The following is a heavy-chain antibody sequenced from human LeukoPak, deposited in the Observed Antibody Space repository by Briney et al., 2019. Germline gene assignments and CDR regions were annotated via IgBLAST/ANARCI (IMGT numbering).Heavy chain of an antibody. D-gene: IGHD3-3*01. CDR2: ISGSGGST. J-gene: IGHJ6*03. Sequence: PGGSLRLSCAASGFTFSSCAMSWVRQTPGKGLEWVSAISGSGGSTYYADSVKGRFTISRGNSKNTLYLQMNSLRAEDTAVYYCAKDNDYDFWSGYSTYYYYYMDVWGKGTTVTVSS. CDR1: GFTFSSCA. CDR3: AKDNDYDFWSGYSTYYYYYMDV. V-gene: IGHV3-23*01.